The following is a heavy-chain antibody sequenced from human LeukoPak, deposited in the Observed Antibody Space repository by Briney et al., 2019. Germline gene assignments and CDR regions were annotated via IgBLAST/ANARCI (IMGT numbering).Heavy chain of an antibody. J-gene: IGHJ4*02. CDR1: GFTFSSHY. CDR3: TTWFDY. D-gene: IGHD4-17*01. CDR2: IYSGGNT. V-gene: IGHV3-66*01. Sequence: PGGPLRLSCAASGFTFSSHYMSWVRQAPGKGLEWVSVIYSGGNTNYADSVKGRFTISRDNSKNTLYLQMNSLRADDTAVYYCTTWFDYWGQGTLVTVSS.